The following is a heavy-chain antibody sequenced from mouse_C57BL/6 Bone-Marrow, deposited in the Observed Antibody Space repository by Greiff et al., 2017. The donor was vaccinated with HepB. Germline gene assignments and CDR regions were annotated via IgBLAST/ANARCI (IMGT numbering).Heavy chain of an antibody. D-gene: IGHD2-5*01. J-gene: IGHJ1*03. CDR3: TRVLAHYYSNYAWYFDV. CDR2: IYPGNSDT. Sequence: EVQLQQSGTVLARPGASVKMSCKTSGYTFTSYWMHWVKQRPGQGLEWIGAIYPGNSDTSYNQKFKGKAKLTAVTSASTAYMELSSLTNEDSAVYYCTRVLAHYYSNYAWYFDVWGTGTTVTVSS. CDR1: GYTFTSYW. V-gene: IGHV1-5*01.